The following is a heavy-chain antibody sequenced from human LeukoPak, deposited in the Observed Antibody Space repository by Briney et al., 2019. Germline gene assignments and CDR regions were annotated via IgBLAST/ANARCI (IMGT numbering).Heavy chain of an antibody. CDR1: GFTFSSYA. CDR3: AKDQRGGCDTTTCYLFDY. J-gene: IGHJ4*02. V-gene: IGHV3-23*01. Sequence: GGSLRLSCAASGFTFSSYAMSWVRQAPGKGLEWVSVISGSIGRTYYADSAKGRFTISRDNSKNTLYLQMNSLRAEDTAVYYCAKDQRGGCDTTTCYLFDYWGQGTLVTVSS. D-gene: IGHD2-2*01. CDR2: ISGSIGRT.